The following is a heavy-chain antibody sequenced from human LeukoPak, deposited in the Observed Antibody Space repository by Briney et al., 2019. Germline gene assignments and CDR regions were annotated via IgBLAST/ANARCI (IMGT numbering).Heavy chain of an antibody. CDR2: ISGSGGST. CDR1: GFTFSSYA. V-gene: IGHV3-23*01. CDR3: ATRGGNYYDSSGYYFLFDY. D-gene: IGHD3-22*01. Sequence: GGSLRLSCAASGFTFSSYAMSWVRQAPGKGLEWVSAISGSGGSTYYADSVKGRFTISRDNSKNTLYLQMNSLRAEDTAVYYCATRGGNYYDSSGYYFLFDYWGQGTLVTVSS. J-gene: IGHJ4*02.